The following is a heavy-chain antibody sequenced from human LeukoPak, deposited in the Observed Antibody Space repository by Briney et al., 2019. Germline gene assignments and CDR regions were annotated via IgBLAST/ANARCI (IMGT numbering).Heavy chain of an antibody. J-gene: IGHJ5*02. CDR2: ISSIGSTI. D-gene: IGHD3-9*01. Sequence: GGSLRLSCAASGFTFSDYFMSWIRQAPGKGLEWVSYISSIGSTIHYADSVKGRFTISRDNSKNTLYLQMNSLRAEDTAVYYCAKGALRYFDYGWFDPWGQGTLVTVSS. CDR1: GFTFSDYF. V-gene: IGHV3-11*01. CDR3: AKGALRYFDYGWFDP.